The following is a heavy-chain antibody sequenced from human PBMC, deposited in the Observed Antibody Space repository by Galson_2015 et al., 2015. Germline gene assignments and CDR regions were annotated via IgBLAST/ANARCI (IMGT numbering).Heavy chain of an antibody. D-gene: IGHD3-10*01. CDR2: ISGTGGSR. V-gene: IGHV3-23*01. Sequence: SLRLSCAASGFTFNSYAMSWVRQAPGKGLEWVSGISGTGGSRWYADSVKGRFTISRDTSKNTLYLQMNSLRAEDTAVYFCAKEAHLYGSGSYILDYYYYYYIDVWGTGTTFTVSS. CDR1: GFTFNSYA. CDR3: AKEAHLYGSGSYILDYYYYYYIDV. J-gene: IGHJ6*03.